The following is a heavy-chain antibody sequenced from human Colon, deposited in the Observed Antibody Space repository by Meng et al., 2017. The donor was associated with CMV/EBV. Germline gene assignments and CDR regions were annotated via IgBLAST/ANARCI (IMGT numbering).Heavy chain of an antibody. CDR2: IYYSGST. CDR1: GGSVSSGGYY. J-gene: IGHJ3*01. V-gene: IGHV4-61*08. CDR3: ARDGGGHAYSYDGVNAFYF. D-gene: IGHD5-24*01. Sequence: SETLSLTCTVSGGSVSSGGYYWAWIRQPPGKGLEWIGYIYYSGSTNYNPSLKSRVTISADTAKNVVSLKLSSVTGADTAVYYCARDGGGHAYSYDGVNAFYFWGQGTLVTVSS.